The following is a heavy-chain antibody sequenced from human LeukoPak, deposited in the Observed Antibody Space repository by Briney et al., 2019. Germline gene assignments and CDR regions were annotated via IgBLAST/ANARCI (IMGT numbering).Heavy chain of an antibody. Sequence: PGGSLRLSCEASGFTFSRSDMIWVRQAPGKGLEWVSIISASGGSTFYADSVKGRFTISRDNSKSTLYLQMNSLRGDDTAVYYCARDYGDYGLDYWGRGALVTVAS. CDR3: ARDYGDYGLDY. J-gene: IGHJ4*02. CDR1: GFTFSRSD. V-gene: IGHV3-23*01. CDR2: ISASGGST. D-gene: IGHD4-17*01.